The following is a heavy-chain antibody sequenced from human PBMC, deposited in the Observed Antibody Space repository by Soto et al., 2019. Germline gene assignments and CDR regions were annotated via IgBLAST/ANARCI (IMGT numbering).Heavy chain of an antibody. V-gene: IGHV4-39*07. CDR3: AREGSKNSLCFFAY. CDR2: IYYSGST. Sequence: CTVVYGYGVGGSDYCVIISQTPGKGLEWIGSIYYSGSTYYNPSLKSRVTISVDTSKNQFSLNLNSVTAADTAVYYCAREGSKNSLCFFAYRGQGTLVTVSA. D-gene: IGHD3-10*01. J-gene: IGHJ4*02. CDR1: YGYGVGGSDY.